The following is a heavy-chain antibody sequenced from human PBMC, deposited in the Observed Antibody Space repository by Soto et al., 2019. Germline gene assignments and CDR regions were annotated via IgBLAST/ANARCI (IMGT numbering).Heavy chain of an antibody. J-gene: IGHJ5*02. Sequence: SETLSLTCTLSGGSISSTNDYWGWIRQPPGKGLEWIGRISFSGSTYYNPSLKSRVTISVDTPKNQFSLKLSSVTAADTAVFYCAGHFHYDFLTVSSNIWFAPWGQGALVTVSS. CDR3: AGHFHYDFLTVSSNIWFAP. CDR2: ISFSGST. CDR1: GGSISSTNDY. V-gene: IGHV4-39*01. D-gene: IGHD3-9*01.